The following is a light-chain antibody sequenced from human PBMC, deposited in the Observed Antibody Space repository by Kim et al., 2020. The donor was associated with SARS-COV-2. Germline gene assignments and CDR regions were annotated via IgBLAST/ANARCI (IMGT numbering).Light chain of an antibody. Sequence: QAGLTQPPSVSEGLRQTATLTCTGNSNNVGNQGAAWLQQHQGHPPRLLSYRNDNRPSGISERLSASRSGNTASLTITGLQPEDEADYYCSAWDRSLSAWVFGGGTQLTVL. V-gene: IGLV10-54*01. CDR1: SNNVGNQG. J-gene: IGLJ3*02. CDR2: RND. CDR3: SAWDRSLSAWV.